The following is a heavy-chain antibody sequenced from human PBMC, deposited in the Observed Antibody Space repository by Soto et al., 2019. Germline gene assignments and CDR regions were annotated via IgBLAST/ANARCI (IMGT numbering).Heavy chain of an antibody. Sequence: SCKVSGHTLTELSIHWVRQAPGKGLEWVAVISYDGSNKYYADSVKGRFTISRDNSKNTLYLQMNSLRAEDTAVYYCASEGPQVGYYYYGMDVWGQGTTVTVSS. CDR3: ASEGPQVGYYYYGMDV. V-gene: IGHV3-30-3*01. CDR1: GHTLTELS. J-gene: IGHJ6*02. CDR2: ISYDGSNK. D-gene: IGHD1-26*01.